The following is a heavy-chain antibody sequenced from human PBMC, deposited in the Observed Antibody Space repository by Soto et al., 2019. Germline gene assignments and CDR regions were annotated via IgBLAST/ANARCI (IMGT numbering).Heavy chain of an antibody. D-gene: IGHD6-13*01. CDR2: IYPGDSDT. Sequence: PGESLKISCKGSGYSFTSYWIGWVRQMPGKGLEWMGIIYPGDSDTRYSPSFQGQVTISADKSISTAYLQWSSLKASDTAMYYCARLVREYSRSWPYYYGMDVWGQGTTVTVSS. J-gene: IGHJ6*02. CDR3: ARLVREYSRSWPYYYGMDV. V-gene: IGHV5-51*01. CDR1: GYSFTSYW.